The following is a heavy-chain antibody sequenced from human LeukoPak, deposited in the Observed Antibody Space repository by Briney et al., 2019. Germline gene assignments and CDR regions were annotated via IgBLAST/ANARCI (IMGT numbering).Heavy chain of an antibody. V-gene: IGHV3-11*01. CDR3: ARAPTMIVVVNLDY. Sequence: GGSLRLSCAASGFTFSDYYMSRIRQAPGKGLEWVSYISSSGSTIYYADSVKGRFTISRDNAKNSLYLQMNSLRAEDTAVYYCARAPTMIVVVNLDYWGQGTLVTVSS. J-gene: IGHJ4*02. D-gene: IGHD3-22*01. CDR2: ISSSGSTI. CDR1: GFTFSDYY.